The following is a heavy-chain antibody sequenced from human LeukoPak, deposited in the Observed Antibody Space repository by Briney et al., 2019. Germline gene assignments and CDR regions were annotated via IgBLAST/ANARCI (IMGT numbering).Heavy chain of an antibody. J-gene: IGHJ5*02. V-gene: IGHV4-39*07. CDR2: IYYSGST. CDR1: GPSISISSYY. Sequence: SETLSLTCTVSGPSISISSYYWGWVRQPPGKGLELIVSIYYSGSTYSHPSLKSRFTISVDTSNNQFCRKLSSVTPPGPAVDYCAREAYYDILSGYYISDWFGAGGQGTLVTVSA. CDR3: AREAYYDILSGYYISDWFGA. D-gene: IGHD3-9*01.